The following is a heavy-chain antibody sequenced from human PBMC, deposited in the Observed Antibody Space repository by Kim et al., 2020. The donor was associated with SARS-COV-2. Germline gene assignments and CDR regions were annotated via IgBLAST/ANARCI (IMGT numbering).Heavy chain of an antibody. D-gene: IGHD3-10*01. J-gene: IGHJ4*02. V-gene: IGHV3-30*18. CDR2: ISYDGSNK. Sequence: GGSLRLSCAASGFTFSSYGMHWVRQAPGKGLEWVAVISYDGSNKYYADSVKGRFTISRDNSKNTLYLQMNSLRAEDTAVYYCAKQINSLWFGEPVAFDYWGQGTLVTVSS. CDR3: AKQINSLWFGEPVAFDY. CDR1: GFTFSSYG.